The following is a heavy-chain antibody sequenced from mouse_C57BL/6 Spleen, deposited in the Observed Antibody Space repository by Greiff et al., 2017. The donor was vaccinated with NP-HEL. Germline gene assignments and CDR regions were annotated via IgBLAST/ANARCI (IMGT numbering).Heavy chain of an antibody. V-gene: IGHV6-3*01. CDR3: TGPIYYGNPFAY. CDR2: IRLKSDNYAT. CDR1: GFTFSNYW. J-gene: IGHJ3*01. D-gene: IGHD2-1*01. Sequence: EVKLMESGGGLVQPGGSMKLSCVASGFTFSNYWMNWVRQSPEKGLEWVAQIRLKSDNYATHYAESVKGRFTISRDDSKSSVYLQMNNLRAEDTGIYYCTGPIYYGNPFAYWGQGTLVTVSA.